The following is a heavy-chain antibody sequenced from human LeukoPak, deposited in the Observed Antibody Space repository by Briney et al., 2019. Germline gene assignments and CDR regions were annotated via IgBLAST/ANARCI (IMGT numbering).Heavy chain of an antibody. Sequence: GGSLRLSCAASGFTFSSYGMHWVRQAPGKGLEWVAFIRYDGSNKYYADSVKGRFTISRDNSKNTLYLQMNSLRAEDTAVYYCAKDRMAARPPDYWGQGTLVTVSS. CDR1: GFTFSSYG. V-gene: IGHV3-30*02. J-gene: IGHJ4*02. D-gene: IGHD6-6*01. CDR3: AKDRMAARPPDY. CDR2: IRYDGSNK.